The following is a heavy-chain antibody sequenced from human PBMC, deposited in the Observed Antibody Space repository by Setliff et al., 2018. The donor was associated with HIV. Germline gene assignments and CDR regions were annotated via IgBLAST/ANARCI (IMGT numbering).Heavy chain of an antibody. J-gene: IGHJ6*04. CDR2: VYYSGTT. CDR3: AKRYSNYFWNGQTDV. Sequence: PSETLSLTCSVSGVSIFTNDYYWGWIRQPPGKGLEWIGSVYYSGTTHYNPSLKSRVTISVDTSKNHLSLKLKSVTAADTAVYYCAKRYSNYFWNGQTDVWGKGTTVTVSS. V-gene: IGHV4-39*02. D-gene: IGHD3-3*01. CDR1: GVSIFTNDYY.